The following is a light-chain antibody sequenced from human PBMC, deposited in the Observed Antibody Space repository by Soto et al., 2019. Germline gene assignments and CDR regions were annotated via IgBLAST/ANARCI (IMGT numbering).Light chain of an antibody. CDR2: GVS. CDR3: ISYTGSSTSYV. V-gene: IGLV2-14*01. J-gene: IGLJ1*01. Sequence: QSALTQPASVSGSPGQSITISCSGTSSDIGSYNYVAWYQQFPGKTPKILIYGVSNRPSGVSSRVSGSKSGNTASLTISGLQAEDEADYYCISYTGSSTSYVFGSGTKRTVL. CDR1: SSDIGSYNY.